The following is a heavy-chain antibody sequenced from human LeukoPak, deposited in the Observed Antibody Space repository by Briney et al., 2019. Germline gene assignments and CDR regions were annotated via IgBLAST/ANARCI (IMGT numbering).Heavy chain of an antibody. V-gene: IGHV3-21*01. D-gene: IGHD3-10*01. CDR2: ISTSSSYI. CDR1: GFTLSRYS. J-gene: IGHJ4*03. CDR3: ARDRSPGNFDY. Sequence: GGSLRLSCAASGFTLSRYSMNWVRQAPGKGLEWVSSISTSSSYIYYADSVKGRFTISRDNAKNSLYLQMNSLRAEDTAVYYCARDRSPGNFDYWGKGTTVTISS.